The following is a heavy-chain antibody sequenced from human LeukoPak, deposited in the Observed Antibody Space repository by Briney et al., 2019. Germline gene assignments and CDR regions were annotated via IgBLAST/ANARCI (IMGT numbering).Heavy chain of an antibody. CDR3: ARGLINGRHFDY. D-gene: IGHD2-8*01. V-gene: IGHV4-34*01. CDR2: INHSGST. Sequence: SETLSLTCAVYGGSFSGYYWSWIRQPPGKGLEWIGEINHSGSTNYNPSLKSRVTISVDTSKNQFSLKLSSVTAADTAVYYCARGLINGRHFDYWGQGTLVTVSS. J-gene: IGHJ4*02. CDR1: GGSFSGYY.